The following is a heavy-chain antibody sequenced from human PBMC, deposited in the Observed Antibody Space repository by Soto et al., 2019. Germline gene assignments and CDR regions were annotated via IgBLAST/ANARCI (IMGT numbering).Heavy chain of an antibody. J-gene: IGHJ6*02. CDR2: ISPADSDA. CDR1: GYTFPNYW. D-gene: IGHD2-21*02. Sequence: VESLKISCQGSGYTFPNYWIGWVRQRPGKGLEWMGAISPADSDARYSPSFQGQVTMSVDKSISTAYLQWNSLRASDTSKNQVVLTMTNMDPVDTATYYCVHSRCGGDCLQSYSSHSYYGMDIWGQGTTVTVSS. V-gene: IGHV5-51*01. CDR3: VLTMTNMDPVDTATYYCVHSRCGGDCLQSYSSHSYYGMDI.